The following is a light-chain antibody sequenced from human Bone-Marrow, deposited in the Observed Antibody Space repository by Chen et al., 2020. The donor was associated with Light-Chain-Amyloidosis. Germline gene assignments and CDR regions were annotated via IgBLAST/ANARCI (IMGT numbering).Light chain of an antibody. J-gene: IGLJ2*01. CDR1: DIGSKS. CDR3: HAWDDYSHHHV. V-gene: IGLV3-21*02. CDR2: DDT. Sequence: SYVLTQAPSVSAAPGQTATIICGGNDIGSKSLHWYQQRPGQAPVLIVYDDTDRPSGIPARFSGSNSGSTATLTISRVEAGDEADYYCHAWDDYSHHHVFGGGTKLTVL.